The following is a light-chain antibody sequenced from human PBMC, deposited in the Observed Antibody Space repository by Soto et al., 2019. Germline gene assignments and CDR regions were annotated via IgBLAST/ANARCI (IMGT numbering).Light chain of an antibody. Sequence: QSVLTQPPSASGAPGQRVTISCTGSSSNIGAGYDVHWYQQLPGTAPKLLIYGNSNRPSGVPDRFSGSKSGTSASLAITGLQAEDEADYYCQSYDSSRSGFYVFGTGTKVTVL. CDR1: SSNIGAGYD. V-gene: IGLV1-40*01. J-gene: IGLJ1*01. CDR2: GNS. CDR3: QSYDSSRSGFYV.